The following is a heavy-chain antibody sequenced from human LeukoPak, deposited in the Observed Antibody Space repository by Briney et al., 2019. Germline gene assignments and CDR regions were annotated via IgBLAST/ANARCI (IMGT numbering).Heavy chain of an antibody. CDR1: GYTFTSYG. Sequence: ASVKVSCKASGYTFTSYGISWVRQAPGHGLEWMGWISAYNGNTNYAQKLQGRVTMTTDTSTSTAYMELRSLRSDDTAVYYCARDWGDTFGGVIVPSYWGQGTLVTVSS. J-gene: IGHJ4*02. CDR3: ARDWGDTFGGVIVPSY. D-gene: IGHD3-16*02. CDR2: ISAYNGNT. V-gene: IGHV1-18*01.